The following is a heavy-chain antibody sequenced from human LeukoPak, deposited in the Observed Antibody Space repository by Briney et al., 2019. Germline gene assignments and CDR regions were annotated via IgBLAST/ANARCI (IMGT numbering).Heavy chain of an antibody. D-gene: IGHD3-9*01. CDR1: GYTFTSYG. J-gene: IGHJ4*02. Sequence: ASVKVSCKASGYTFTSYGIIWVRQAPGQGLEWMGWISAYNGNTNYAQKLQGRVTMTTDTSTSTAYMELRSLRSDDTAVYYCARDHYDILTGYHHFDYWGQGTLVTVSS. CDR2: ISAYNGNT. CDR3: ARDHYDILTGYHHFDY. V-gene: IGHV1-18*01.